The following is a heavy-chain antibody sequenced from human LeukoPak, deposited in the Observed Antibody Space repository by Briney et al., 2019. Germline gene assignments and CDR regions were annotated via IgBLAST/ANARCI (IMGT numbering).Heavy chain of an antibody. J-gene: IGHJ4*02. CDR2: INPNSGGT. V-gene: IGHV1-2*02. CDR3: ARDGPYDSSGYGTDY. CDR1: GYTFTGYY. D-gene: IGHD3-22*01. Sequence: ASVKVSCKASGYTFTGYYMHWVRQAPGQGLEWMGWINPNSGGTNYAQKFQGRVTMTRDTSISTAYMELSRLRSDDTAVYYCARDGPYDSSGYGTDYWGQGTLVTVSS.